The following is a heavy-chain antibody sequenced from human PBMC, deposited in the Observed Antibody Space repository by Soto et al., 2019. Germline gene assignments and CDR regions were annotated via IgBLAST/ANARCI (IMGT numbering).Heavy chain of an antibody. V-gene: IGHV6-1*01. CDR1: GDSVSSDITS. CDR3: ARGNAIDV. J-gene: IGHJ3*01. Sequence: QGQLQQSGPGLVKPSQTLSLTCAISGDSVSSDITSWNWIRQSPSRGLEWLGRTYYRSKWFHDYAASVKSRIPINPDTSKNQFSLELNSMPPEDTAVYYCARGNAIDVWGQGTVVTVSS. D-gene: IGHD3-10*01. CDR2: TYYRSKWFH.